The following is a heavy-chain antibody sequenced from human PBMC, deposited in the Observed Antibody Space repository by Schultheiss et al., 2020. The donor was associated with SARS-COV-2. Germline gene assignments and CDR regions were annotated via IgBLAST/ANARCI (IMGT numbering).Heavy chain of an antibody. J-gene: IGHJ2*01. CDR1: GYSISSGYY. V-gene: IGHV4-38-2*01. CDR3: ARMADYGDYWYFNL. CDR2: INHSGST. Sequence: SETLSLTCAVSGYSISSGYYWGWIRQPPGKGLEWIGEINHSGSTNYNPSLKSRVTISVDTSKNQFSLKLSSVTAADTAVYYCARMADYGDYWYFNLWGRGRLVTVSS. D-gene: IGHD4-17*01.